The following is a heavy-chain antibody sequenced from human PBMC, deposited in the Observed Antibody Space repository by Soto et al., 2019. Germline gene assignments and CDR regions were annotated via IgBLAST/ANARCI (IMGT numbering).Heavy chain of an antibody. D-gene: IGHD3-9*01. CDR3: ARPQRHYDILTGYYENWFDP. Sequence: SETLSLTCAVSSGSISSSNWWSWVRQPPGKGLEWIGEIYHSGSTNYNPSLKSRVTISVDKSKNQFSLKLSSVTAADTAVYYCARPQRHYDILTGYYENWFDPWGQAILVTVSS. V-gene: IGHV4-4*02. CDR2: IYHSGST. CDR1: SGSISSSNW. J-gene: IGHJ5*02.